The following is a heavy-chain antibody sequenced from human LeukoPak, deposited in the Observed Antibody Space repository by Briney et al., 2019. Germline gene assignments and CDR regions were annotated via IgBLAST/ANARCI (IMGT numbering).Heavy chain of an antibody. Sequence: PGGSLRLSCAASGFTFSSYSMNWVRQAPGKGLEWVSVIYSGSSTYYADSVKGRFTISRDNPKNTLYLQMNSLRAEDTAVYYCAKAGGWFGELLQTSADNWFDPWGQGTLVTVSS. J-gene: IGHJ5*02. CDR1: GFTFSSYS. CDR3: AKAGGWFGELLQTSADNWFDP. CDR2: IYSGSST. D-gene: IGHD3-10*01. V-gene: IGHV3-23*03.